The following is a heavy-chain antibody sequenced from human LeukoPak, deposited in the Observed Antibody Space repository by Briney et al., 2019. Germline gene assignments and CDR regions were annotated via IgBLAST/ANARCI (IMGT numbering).Heavy chain of an antibody. D-gene: IGHD3-22*01. V-gene: IGHV3-30*02. CDR1: GFTFSSYG. CDR2: IRYDGSNK. J-gene: IGHJ4*02. Sequence: PGGSLRLSCAASGFTFSSYGMHWVRQAPGKGLEWVAFIRYDGSNKYYADSVKGRFTISRDNSKNTLYLQMNSLRAEDTAVYYCAKAPYYDSSGSHYWGQGTLVTVSS. CDR3: AKAPYYDSSGSHY.